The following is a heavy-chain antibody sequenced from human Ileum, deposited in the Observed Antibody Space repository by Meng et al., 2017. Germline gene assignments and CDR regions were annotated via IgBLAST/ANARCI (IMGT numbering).Heavy chain of an antibody. Sequence: SETLSLTCTVSGDSISTSPYYWGWIRQSPGSGPEWLGSFKYSGATYYNPSLRSRVTISVDASKNQFSLRLTSVTAAETAMYYCAREIGARSGYIYWGQGMRVTVSS. V-gene: IGHV4-39*07. CDR2: FKYSGAT. D-gene: IGHD5-18*01. J-gene: IGHJ4*01. CDR1: GDSISTSPYY. CDR3: AREIGARSGYIY.